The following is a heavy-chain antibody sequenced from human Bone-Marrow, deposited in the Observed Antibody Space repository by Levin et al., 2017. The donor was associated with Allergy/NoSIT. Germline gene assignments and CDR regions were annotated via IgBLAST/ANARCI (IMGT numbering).Heavy chain of an antibody. CDR3: ARGSVYCSGGSCYVGGVAFDP. V-gene: IGHV4-30-4*01. D-gene: IGHD2-15*01. Sequence: SETLSLTCTVSGGSISSGDYYWSWIRQPPGKGLEWIGYIYYSGSTYYNPSLKSRVTISVDTSKNQFSLKLSSVTAADTAVYYCARGSVYCSGGSCYVGGVAFDPWGQGTLVTVSS. CDR1: GGSISSGDYY. CDR2: IYYSGST. J-gene: IGHJ5*02.